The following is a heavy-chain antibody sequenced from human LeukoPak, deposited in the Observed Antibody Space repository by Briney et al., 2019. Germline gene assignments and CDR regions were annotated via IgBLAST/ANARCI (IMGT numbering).Heavy chain of an antibody. D-gene: IGHD1-1*01. CDR2: INSDGSSA. Sequence: VGSLRLSSAASGFTLTNVWTHWVREARGQGLVYVSRINSDGSSANYAASVQGRSTISRDNAKNTLYLEMNSLRADDTAVYYCARPVTGTYAQLEYWGQGTLVTVSS. V-gene: IGHV3-74*01. J-gene: IGHJ4*02. CDR1: GFTLTNVW. CDR3: ARPVTGTYAQLEY.